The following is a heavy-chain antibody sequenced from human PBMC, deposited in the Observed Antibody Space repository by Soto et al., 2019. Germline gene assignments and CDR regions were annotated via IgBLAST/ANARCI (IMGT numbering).Heavy chain of an antibody. J-gene: IGHJ4*02. CDR2: IKSNSDGGTT. CDR1: GFTFSNAW. D-gene: IGHD1-1*01. V-gene: IGHV3-15*01. CDR3: TTTGAIDY. Sequence: LRLSCVASGFTFSNAWMTWVRQAPGKGLEWVGRIKSNSDGGTTYYAAPVEGRFTISRDDSTNTVFLQMNSLKTEDTAVYYCTTTGAIDYWGQGTLVTVSS.